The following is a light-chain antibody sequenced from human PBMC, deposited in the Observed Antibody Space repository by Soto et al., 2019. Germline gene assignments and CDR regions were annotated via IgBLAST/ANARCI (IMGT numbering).Light chain of an antibody. V-gene: IGKV1-39*01. Sequence: DIQMTQSPSSLSASVGGRVTVTCRARQSISSYLNWYQQKPGKAPKLLIYGAVNLQSGVPSRFSGSGSGTDFTLTISSLQPEDFATYYCQQSYSSPRTFGGGTKVEIK. CDR1: QSISSY. CDR3: QQSYSSPRT. CDR2: GAV. J-gene: IGKJ4*01.